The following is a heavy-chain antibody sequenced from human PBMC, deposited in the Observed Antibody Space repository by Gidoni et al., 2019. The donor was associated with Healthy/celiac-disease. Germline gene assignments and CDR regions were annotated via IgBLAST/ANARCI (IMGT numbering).Heavy chain of an antibody. J-gene: IGHJ5*02. CDR1: GGTFSSYA. Sequence: QVQLVQSGAEVKKPVSSVKVSCKASGGTFSSYAISWVRQAPGQWREWMGGIIPIFGTANYAKKFQGRVTITADKSTSTAYMELSSLRSEDTAVYYCARALYSSSWYYNWFDPWGQGTLVTVSS. CDR2: IIPIFGTA. D-gene: IGHD6-13*01. CDR3: ARALYSSSWYYNWFDP. V-gene: IGHV1-69*06.